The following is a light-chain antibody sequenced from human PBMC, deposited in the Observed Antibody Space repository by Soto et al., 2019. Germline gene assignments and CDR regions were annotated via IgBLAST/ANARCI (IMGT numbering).Light chain of an antibody. V-gene: IGKV4-1*01. Sequence: DIVMTQSPDSLAVSLGERATINCKSSQSVLYSSNNKNYLAWYQQKPGQPPKLVIYWASTRESGVPDRFSGSGSGTDFTLTISSLQAEDVALYYCQQYYRTPHTFGQGTKLEIK. CDR2: WAS. CDR1: QSVLYSSNNKNY. J-gene: IGKJ2*01. CDR3: QQYYRTPHT.